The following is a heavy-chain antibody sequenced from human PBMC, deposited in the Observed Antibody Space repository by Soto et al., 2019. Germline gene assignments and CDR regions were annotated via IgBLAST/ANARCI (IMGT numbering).Heavy chain of an antibody. CDR2: ISYDGSNK. Sequence: GGSLRLSCAASGFTFSSYAMHWVRQAPGKGLEWVAVISYDGSNKYYADSVKGRFTISKDNSKNTLYLQMNSLRAEDTAVYYCARDRFRHGYSYGQNWFDPWGQGTLVTVSS. CDR1: GFTFSSYA. J-gene: IGHJ5*02. CDR3: ARDRFRHGYSYGQNWFDP. D-gene: IGHD5-18*01. V-gene: IGHV3-30-3*01.